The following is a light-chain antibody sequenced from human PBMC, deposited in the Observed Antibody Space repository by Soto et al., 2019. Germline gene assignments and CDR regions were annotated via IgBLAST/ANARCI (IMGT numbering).Light chain of an antibody. Sequence: EIVLTQSPATLSVSLGDSATLSCRAGQSVRSNLAWYQQKPGRAPRLLMYGASNRVTGVPARFSGSGSGTDFTLTISSVQSEDFAIYYCQQYDHWPPYTFGQGTKVDIK. CDR3: QQYDHWPPYT. V-gene: IGKV3-15*01. CDR2: GAS. J-gene: IGKJ2*01. CDR1: QSVRSN.